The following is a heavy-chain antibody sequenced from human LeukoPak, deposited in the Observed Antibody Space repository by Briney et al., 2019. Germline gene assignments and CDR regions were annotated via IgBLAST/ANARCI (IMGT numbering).Heavy chain of an antibody. CDR3: ARRGPNWYFDL. J-gene: IGHJ2*01. CDR1: GGSISSRTYY. D-gene: IGHD3-10*01. CDR2: FFDSGNT. Sequence: PSETLSLTCTVSGGSISSRTYYWGWIRQPPGKGLEWIGSFFDSGNTYYNSSLTSRVTIFVDTSKNQFSLRLSSVTAADTAVYYCARRGPNWYFDLWGRGTLVTVSS. V-gene: IGHV4-39*01.